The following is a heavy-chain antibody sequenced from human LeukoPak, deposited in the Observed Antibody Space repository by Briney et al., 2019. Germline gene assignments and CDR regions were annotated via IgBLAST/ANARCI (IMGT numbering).Heavy chain of an antibody. CDR3: ANPRPDDAFDI. D-gene: IGHD1-14*01. CDR2: ISYDGSNK. V-gene: IGHV3-30*18. Sequence: GGSLRLSCAASGFTFSSYGMHWVRQAPGKGLEWAAVISYDGSNKYYADSVKGRFTISRDNSKNTLYLQMNSLRAEDTAVYYCANPRPDDAFDIWGQGTMVTVSS. J-gene: IGHJ3*02. CDR1: GFTFSSYG.